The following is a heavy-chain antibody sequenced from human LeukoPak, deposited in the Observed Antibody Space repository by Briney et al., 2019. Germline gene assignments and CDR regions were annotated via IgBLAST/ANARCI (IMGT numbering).Heavy chain of an antibody. J-gene: IGHJ4*02. V-gene: IGHV3-30*02. CDR2: IQSDGSKK. D-gene: IGHD1/OR15-1a*01. Sequence: GGSLRLSCAASEFTFSTYGIHWVRQAPGKGPEWVAFIQSDGSKKYYTDSVKGRFTISRDNSKNTLYLQMNSLRPEDTAVYYCAKSLEQLSRPFDFWGPGTLVTVSS. CDR1: EFTFSTYG. CDR3: AKSLEQLSRPFDF.